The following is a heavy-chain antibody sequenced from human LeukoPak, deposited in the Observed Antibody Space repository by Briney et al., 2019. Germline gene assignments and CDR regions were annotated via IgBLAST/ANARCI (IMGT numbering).Heavy chain of an antibody. D-gene: IGHD3-9*01. V-gene: IGHV3-30*03. CDR2: ISYDGSNK. J-gene: IGHJ4*02. CDR3: AREARRLVTLYYFDY. Sequence: PGGSLRLSCAASGFTFSSYGMHWVRQAPGKGLEWVAVISYDGSNKYYADSVKGRFTISRDNSKNTLYLQMNSLRAEDTAVYYWAREARRLVTLYYFDYWGQGTLVTVSS. CDR1: GFTFSSYG.